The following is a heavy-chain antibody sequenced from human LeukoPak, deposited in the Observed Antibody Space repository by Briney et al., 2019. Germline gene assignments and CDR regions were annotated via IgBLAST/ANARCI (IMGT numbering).Heavy chain of an antibody. J-gene: IGHJ4*02. CDR2: ISSSGSTI. Sequence: PGGSLRLSCAASGFTFSTYEMNWVRQPPGKGLEWVSYISSSGSTIYYADSVKGRFTISRDNAKNSLYLQMNRLRAEDTAVYYGARDASPRDFDYWGQGTLVIVS. V-gene: IGHV3-48*03. CDR1: GFTFSTYE. CDR3: ARDASPRDFDY.